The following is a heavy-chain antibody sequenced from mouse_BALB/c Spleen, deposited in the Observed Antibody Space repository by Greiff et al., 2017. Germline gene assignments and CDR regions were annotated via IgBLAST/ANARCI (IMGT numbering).Heavy chain of an antibody. CDR2: IDPANGNT. D-gene: IGHD1-1*01. CDR1: GFNIKDTY. CDR3: APSYYYGSSYRAMDY. Sequence: EVQLQQSGAELVKPGASVKLSCTASGFNIKDTYMHWVKQRPEQGLEWIGRIDPANGNTKYDPKFQGKATITADTSSNTAYLQLSSLTSEDTAVYYCAPSYYYGSSYRAMDYWGQGTSVTVSS. J-gene: IGHJ4*01. V-gene: IGHV14-3*02.